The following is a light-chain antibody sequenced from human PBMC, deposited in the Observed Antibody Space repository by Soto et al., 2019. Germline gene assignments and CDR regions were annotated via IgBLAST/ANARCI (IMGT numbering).Light chain of an antibody. CDR3: LLDFSYFWA. CDR2: AAS. CDR1: QGIRSA. Sequence: IQMTQSPSSLSASVGDRFTITGLASQGIRSALGWYQQKPGKVPKLLIYAASTLQSGVPSRFSGSGSGTDFTLTISSLQPEDFATYYCLLDFSYFWAFGQGTKVDIK. V-gene: IGKV1-6*01. J-gene: IGKJ1*01.